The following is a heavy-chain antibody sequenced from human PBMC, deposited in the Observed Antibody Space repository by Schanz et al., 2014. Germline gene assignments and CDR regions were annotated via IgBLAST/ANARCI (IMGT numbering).Heavy chain of an antibody. D-gene: IGHD3-10*01. CDR1: GYTFTNFF. V-gene: IGHV1-46*03. CDR2: INPIGGST. J-gene: IGHJ4*02. Sequence: QVHLVQSGAEVHKPGASLKISCKASGYTFTNFFLHWVRQAPGQGLEWMGIINPIGGSTTYAQKFRGAVTLTTDTSTDTAYLELTSLRSEDTAVYYCARGSPENMIRGELDYWGQGTPVTVSS. CDR3: ARGSPENMIRGELDY.